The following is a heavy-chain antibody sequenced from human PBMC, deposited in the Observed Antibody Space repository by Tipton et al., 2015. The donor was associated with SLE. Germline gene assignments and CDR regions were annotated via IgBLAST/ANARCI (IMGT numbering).Heavy chain of an antibody. CDR1: GESFSGYY. Sequence: TLSLTCAVYGESFSGYYWSWIRQPPGKGLEWIGDVNHSVSTNYNPSLKNRVAISVDTSRNQFSLKMTAVTAADTALYYCAGSPFLHYFDYWAQGTLVTVSS. D-gene: IGHD2/OR15-2a*01. V-gene: IGHV4-34*01. CDR2: VNHSVST. J-gene: IGHJ4*02. CDR3: AGSPFLHYFDY.